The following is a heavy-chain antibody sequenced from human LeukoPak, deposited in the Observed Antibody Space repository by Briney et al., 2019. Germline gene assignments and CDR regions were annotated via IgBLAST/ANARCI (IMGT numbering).Heavy chain of an antibody. CDR3: ARDGGHYYDSSGYNNPVDY. V-gene: IGHV3-30*04. J-gene: IGHJ4*02. Sequence: GGSLRLSCAASGFTFSSYAMHWVGRAPGKGQEWVVVISYDGSNKYYADSVKGRFTISRDNSKNTLYLQMNRLRAEYTAVYYCARDGGHYYDSSGYNNPVDYCGQGTLVTASS. CDR2: ISYDGSNK. CDR1: GFTFSSYA. D-gene: IGHD3-22*01.